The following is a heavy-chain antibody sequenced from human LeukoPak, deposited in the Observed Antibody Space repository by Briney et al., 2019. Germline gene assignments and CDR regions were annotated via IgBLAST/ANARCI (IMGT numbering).Heavy chain of an antibody. CDR3: AKDRGWELLFFDY. J-gene: IGHJ4*02. CDR1: GFTFRNYG. CDR2: IRYDGSIQ. Sequence: AGGSLRLSCAASGFTFRNYGIHWVRQAPGKGLEWVAFIRYDGSIQYYADSVKGRFTTSRDNSKNTLYLQMNSLRAEDTAVYYCAKDRGWELLFFDYWGQGTLVTVSS. D-gene: IGHD1-26*01. V-gene: IGHV3-30*02.